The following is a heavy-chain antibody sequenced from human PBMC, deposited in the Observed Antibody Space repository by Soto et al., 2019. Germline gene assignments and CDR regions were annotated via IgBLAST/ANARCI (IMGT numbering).Heavy chain of an antibody. J-gene: IGHJ5*02. Sequence: SETLSLTCAVYGGTFSGYYWSWIRQPPGKGLEWIGEINHSGSTNYNPSLKSRVTISVDTSKNQFSLKLSSVTAADTAVYYCARYGKLWFGELLLSWFDPWGQGTLVAVSS. V-gene: IGHV4-34*01. CDR3: ARYGKLWFGELLLSWFDP. D-gene: IGHD3-10*01. CDR2: INHSGST. CDR1: GGTFSGYY.